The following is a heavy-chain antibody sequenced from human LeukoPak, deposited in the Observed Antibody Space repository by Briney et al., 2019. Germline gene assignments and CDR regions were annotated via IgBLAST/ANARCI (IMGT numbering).Heavy chain of an antibody. Sequence: GGSLRLSCAASGFTFSNYAMHWVRQAPGKGLEWVAVISYDGSNKYYADSVKGRFTISRDNSKNTLYLQMNSLRAEDTAVYYCARETVATAWDYFDYWGQGTLVTVSS. V-gene: IGHV3-30-3*01. J-gene: IGHJ4*02. D-gene: IGHD5-12*01. CDR1: GFTFSNYA. CDR3: ARETVATAWDYFDY. CDR2: ISYDGSNK.